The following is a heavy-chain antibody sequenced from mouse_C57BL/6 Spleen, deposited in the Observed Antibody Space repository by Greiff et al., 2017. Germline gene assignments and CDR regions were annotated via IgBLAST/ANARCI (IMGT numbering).Heavy chain of an antibody. CDR2: INPNYGTT. J-gene: IGHJ3*01. Sequence: EVQLQQSGPELVKPGASVKISCKASGYSFTDYNMNWVKQSHGKSLEWIGVINPNYGTTSYNQKFQGKATLTVDQSSSTAYMQLNSLTSEDSADYSCADGYWGAYWGQGTLVTVSA. CDR3: ADGYWGAY. V-gene: IGHV1-39*01. D-gene: IGHD2-3*01. CDR1: GYSFTDYN.